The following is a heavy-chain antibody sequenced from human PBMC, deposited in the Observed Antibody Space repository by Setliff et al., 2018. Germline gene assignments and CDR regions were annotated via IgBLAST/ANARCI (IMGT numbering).Heavy chain of an antibody. CDR2: IGGHNDDP. CDR3: ARSWRAGALSHFDY. CDR1: GYPFNNYG. D-gene: IGHD3-3*01. Sequence: EASVKVSCKASGYPFNNYGISWLRQTPGQGLEWMGWIGGHNDDPLFAQKFQGRVTMTTDTSTTTAYMELKSLRSDDTAVYYCARSWRAGALSHFDYWGQGSRVTVSS. V-gene: IGHV1-18*01. J-gene: IGHJ4*02.